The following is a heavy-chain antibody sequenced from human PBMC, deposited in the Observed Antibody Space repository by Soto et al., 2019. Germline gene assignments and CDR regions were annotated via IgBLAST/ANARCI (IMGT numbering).Heavy chain of an antibody. CDR1: GGSFSGYY. CDR3: ARRYGSLFDY. CDR2: IYYSGST. V-gene: IGHV4-59*08. D-gene: IGHD5-18*01. J-gene: IGHJ4*02. Sequence: PSETLSLTCAVYGGSFSGYYWTWIRQPPGKGLEWIGYIYYSGSTYCNPSLKSRVTISVDTSKNQFSLKLSSVTAADTAVYYCARRYGSLFDYWGQGTLVTVSS.